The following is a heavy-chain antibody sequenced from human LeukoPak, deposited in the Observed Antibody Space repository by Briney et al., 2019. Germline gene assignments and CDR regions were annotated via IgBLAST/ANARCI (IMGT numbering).Heavy chain of an antibody. J-gene: IGHJ6*02. CDR2: ISNSGGST. CDR3: AKAISPRLDYYYGMDV. V-gene: IGHV3-23*01. CDR1: GFTFSSYW. Sequence: GGLRLSCAASGFTFSSYWMSWVRQAPGKGLEWVSGISNSGGSTYYADSVKGRFTISRDNSKNRLYLQMSSLRADDTAVYYCAKAISPRLDYYYGMDVWGQGTTVTVSS. D-gene: IGHD3-3*01.